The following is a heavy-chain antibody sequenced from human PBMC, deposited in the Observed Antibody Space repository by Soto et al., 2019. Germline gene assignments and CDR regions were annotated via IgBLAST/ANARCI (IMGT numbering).Heavy chain of an antibody. J-gene: IGHJ3*02. CDR1: GFTFSTFG. CDR3: ANLNEGGVSGSNEDDAFDI. D-gene: IGHD3-16*01. Sequence: GGSLRLSCAASGFTFSTFGMHWVRQAPGKGLEWVAVISNDGSYKYYADSVKGRFTISRDNSKNTLYLQMGSLRPEDTAVYSCANLNEGGVSGSNEDDAFDIWGQGTMVTVSS. V-gene: IGHV3-30*18. CDR2: ISNDGSYK.